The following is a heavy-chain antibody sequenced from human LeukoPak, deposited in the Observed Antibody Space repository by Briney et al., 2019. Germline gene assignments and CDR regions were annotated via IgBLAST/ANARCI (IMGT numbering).Heavy chain of an antibody. Sequence: PSETLSLTCTVSGGSISSGGYYWSWIRQHPGKGLEWIGYIYYSGSTYYNPSLKSRVTISVGTSKNQFSLKLSSVTAADTAVYYRAREVESGGARWFDPWGQGTLVTVSS. D-gene: IGHD4/OR15-4a*01. J-gene: IGHJ5*02. CDR2: IYYSGST. CDR3: AREVESGGARWFDP. CDR1: GGSISSGGYY. V-gene: IGHV4-31*03.